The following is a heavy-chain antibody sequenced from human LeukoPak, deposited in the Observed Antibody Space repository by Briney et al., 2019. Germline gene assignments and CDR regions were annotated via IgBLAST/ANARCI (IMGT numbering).Heavy chain of an antibody. CDR1: GFTVSSNY. J-gene: IGHJ4*02. V-gene: IGHV3-53*01. Sequence: GGSLRLSCAASGFTVSSNYMSWVRQAPGKGLEWVSVIYSGGSTYYADSVKGRFTISRDNSKNTLYLQMNSLRAEDTAVYYCATSGFNSGGDFDYWGQGTLVTVSS. D-gene: IGHD6-19*01. CDR3: ATSGFNSGGDFDY. CDR2: IYSGGST.